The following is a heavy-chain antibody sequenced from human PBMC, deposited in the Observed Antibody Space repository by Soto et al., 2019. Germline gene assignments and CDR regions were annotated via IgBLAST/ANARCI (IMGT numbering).Heavy chain of an antibody. CDR3: VRELGFSSTWPAY. Sequence: QVQLVESGGGVVQPGRSLRLSCAASGCSLSSYGMHWVRQAPGKGLEWVADSSFDGSDAHYADSVKGRFTISRDSSTLYLQMNSLRGDDTATYFCVRELGFSSTWPAYWGQGTLVTVSS. CDR2: SSFDGSDA. J-gene: IGHJ4*02. CDR1: GCSLSSYG. D-gene: IGHD2-2*01. V-gene: IGHV3-30*19.